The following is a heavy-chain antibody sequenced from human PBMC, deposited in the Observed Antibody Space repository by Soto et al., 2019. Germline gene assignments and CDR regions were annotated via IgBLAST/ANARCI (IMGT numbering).Heavy chain of an antibody. CDR2: INHSGSA. Sequence: QVQLQQWGAGLLKPSETLSLTCAVYGGSFSDYSWTWIRQPPGKALEWIGQINHSGSANYNPSLRSRVTISVGTPSNQFSLELTSVTAADTAVYYGARGLFSGDAYSGGWYYFDYWGQGTLVTVSS. J-gene: IGHJ4*02. V-gene: IGHV4-34*01. CDR1: GGSFSDYS. D-gene: IGHD3-10*01. CDR3: ARGLFSGDAYSGGWYYFDY.